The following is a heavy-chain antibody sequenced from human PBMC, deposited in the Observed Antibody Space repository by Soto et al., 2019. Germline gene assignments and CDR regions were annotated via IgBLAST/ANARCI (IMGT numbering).Heavy chain of an antibody. V-gene: IGHV3-30*03. CDR1: GFPFNKYS. J-gene: IGHJ4*02. D-gene: IGHD1-26*01. CDR2: ISDDGTNK. Sequence: QVQLVESGGGVVQPGRSLRLSCIVSGFPFNKYSMHWVRQAPGKGLEWVAIISDDGTNKYYADSVKGRFTISRDNSKNTLYLQLNSRRTDNTAVYCCAPAEPSLGWDGKFYWGQGTLVTVSS. CDR3: APAEPSLGWDGKFY.